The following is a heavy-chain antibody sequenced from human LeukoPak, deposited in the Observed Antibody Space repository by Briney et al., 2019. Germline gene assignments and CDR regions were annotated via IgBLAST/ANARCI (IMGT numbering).Heavy chain of an antibody. V-gene: IGHV3-48*01. CDR2: ISSSSSTI. CDR1: GFTFSSYS. Sequence: PGGSLRLFCAASGFTFSSYSTNWVRQAPGKGLEWVSYISSSSSTIYYADSVKGRFTISRDNAKNSLYLQMNSLRAEDTAVYYCARDDRIQVSAFDIWGQGTMVTVSS. CDR3: ARDDRIQVSAFDI. D-gene: IGHD5-18*01. J-gene: IGHJ3*02.